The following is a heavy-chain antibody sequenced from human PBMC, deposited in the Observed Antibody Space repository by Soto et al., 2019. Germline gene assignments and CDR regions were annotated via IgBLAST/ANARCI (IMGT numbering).Heavy chain of an antibody. D-gene: IGHD3-16*01. CDR3: AKDTGEPCDSPLSNWFDP. V-gene: IGHV3-30*18. J-gene: IGHJ5*02. Sequence: VRPAPGKGLEWVAVISYDGGHRYYTDSVNGRFTISRDNSKNTVSLQMNNLRPDDTAVYYCAKDTGEPCDSPLSNWFDPWGLGTLVIVSS. CDR2: ISYDGGHR.